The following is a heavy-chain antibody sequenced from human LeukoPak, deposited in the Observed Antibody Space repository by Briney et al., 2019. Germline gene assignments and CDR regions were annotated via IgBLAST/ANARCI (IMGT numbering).Heavy chain of an antibody. D-gene: IGHD5-24*01. CDR1: GFTFSDYY. Sequence: GGSLRLSCAASGFTFSDYYMSWIRQAPGKGLEWVSYISSSGSTIYYADSVKGRFTISRDNAKSSLYLQMNSLRAEDTAVYYCARDRDGYNVLDAYWGQGTLVTVSS. CDR2: ISSSGSTI. J-gene: IGHJ4*02. CDR3: ARDRDGYNVLDAY. V-gene: IGHV3-11*01.